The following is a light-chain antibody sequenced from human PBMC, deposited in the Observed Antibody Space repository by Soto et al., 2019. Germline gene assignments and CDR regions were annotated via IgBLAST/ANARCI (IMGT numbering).Light chain of an antibody. CDR2: DVS. Sequence: QSALTQPASVSGSPGQSIAISCTGTSSDVGGYNYVSWYQQYPGKAPKLKIYDVSNRPSGVSNRFSGSKSGNTASLTISGLQAEDEADYYRSSYTTSRTLVFGGGTKVTVL. CDR1: SSDVGGYNY. J-gene: IGLJ2*01. V-gene: IGLV2-14*03. CDR3: SSYTTSRTLV.